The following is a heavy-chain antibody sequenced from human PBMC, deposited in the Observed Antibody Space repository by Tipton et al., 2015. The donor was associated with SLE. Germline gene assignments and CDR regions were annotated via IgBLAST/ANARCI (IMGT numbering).Heavy chain of an antibody. V-gene: IGHV4-59*01. CDR3: ARANGVLGSQVPYWYFDL. D-gene: IGHD2-8*02. CDR1: GGSIRSYY. Sequence: GLVKPSETLSLTCSVSGGSIRSYYWSWIRQPPGKGLEWIGYIYYSGNTKYNPSLESRGTISLDTSKNQLSLRLISVTAADTAVYYCARANGVLGSQVPYWYFDLWGRGTLVTVSS. J-gene: IGHJ2*01. CDR2: IYYSGNT.